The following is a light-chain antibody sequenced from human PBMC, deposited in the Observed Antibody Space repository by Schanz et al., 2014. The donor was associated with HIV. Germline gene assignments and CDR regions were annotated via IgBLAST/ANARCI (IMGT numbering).Light chain of an antibody. CDR1: RTVSSKY. V-gene: IGKV3-20*01. CDR3: QQYDDWPPST. J-gene: IGKJ2*01. CDR2: GAS. Sequence: EIVLTQYPGTLSLSPGERAILSCRASRTVSSKYVAWYQQKPGQAPRLLMYGASRRATGIPERFSGSGSGTDFTLTISGLQSEDFAIYYCQQYDDWPPSTFGQGTKLEI.